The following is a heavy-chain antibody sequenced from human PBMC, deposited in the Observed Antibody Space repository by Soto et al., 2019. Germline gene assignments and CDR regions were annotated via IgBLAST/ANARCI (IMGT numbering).Heavy chain of an antibody. Sequence: SETLSLTCAVSGGSISSGGYSWSWIRQPPGKGLEWIGYIYHSGSTYYNPSLKSRVTISVDRSKNQFSLELSSVTAADTAVYYCARVSVGRGQYDYWGQGTLVTVSS. V-gene: IGHV4-30-2*01. J-gene: IGHJ4*02. D-gene: IGHD2-15*01. CDR3: ARVSVGRGQYDY. CDR2: IYHSGST. CDR1: GGSISSGGYS.